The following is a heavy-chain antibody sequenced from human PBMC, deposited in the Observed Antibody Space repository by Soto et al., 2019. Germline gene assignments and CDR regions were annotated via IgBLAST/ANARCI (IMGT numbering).Heavy chain of an antibody. V-gene: IGHV3-7*04. CDR2: IKQDRSER. J-gene: IGHJ6*03. CDR3: ARVPSTRDIWSYGVGGRYYYYYMDV. D-gene: IGHD1-7*01. Sequence: EVQLVESGGGLVQPGGSLRLSCEASGFTFSSYCMTWVRQAPGKGLEWVAHIKQDRSERYYVDSVKGRFTISRDNAKNSLYLQMNSLRAEDTAVYYCARVPSTRDIWSYGVGGRYYYYYMDVWGKGTTVTVSS. CDR1: GFTFSSYC.